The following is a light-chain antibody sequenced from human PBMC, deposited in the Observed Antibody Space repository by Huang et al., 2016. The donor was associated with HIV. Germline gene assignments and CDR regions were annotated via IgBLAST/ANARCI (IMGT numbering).Light chain of an antibody. V-gene: IGKV1-5*03. Sequence: DIQMTQSPSTLSASIGDRVTITCRASHSLSGWLAWYQQRPGNAPNLLISKASSLQSGVPPRFSGSGSGTDFILTISSLQPDDFATYYCQQLHNSPYTFGQGTKLEIK. CDR1: HSLSGW. J-gene: IGKJ2*01. CDR2: KAS. CDR3: QQLHNSPYT.